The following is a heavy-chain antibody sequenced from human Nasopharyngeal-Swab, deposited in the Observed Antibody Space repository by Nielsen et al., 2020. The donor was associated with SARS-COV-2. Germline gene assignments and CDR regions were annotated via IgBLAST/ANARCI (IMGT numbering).Heavy chain of an antibody. CDR3: ARFRGTINSSDY. CDR1: GFTFTTSG. D-gene: IGHD1-26*01. J-gene: IGHJ4*02. CDR2: IWRDGSKK. V-gene: IGHV3-33*01. Sequence: GGSLRLSCSASGFTFTTSGMHWVRQAPGKGLEWLAMIWRDGSKKYYADSVEGRFTISRDNSNSTLYLQMNSLQPDDTAIYYCARFRGTINSSDYWGQGTLVIVSS.